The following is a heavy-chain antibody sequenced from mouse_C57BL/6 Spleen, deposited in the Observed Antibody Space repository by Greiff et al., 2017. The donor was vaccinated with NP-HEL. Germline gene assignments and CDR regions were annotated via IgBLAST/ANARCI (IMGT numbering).Heavy chain of an antibody. CDR2: IHPNSGST. V-gene: IGHV1-64*01. CDR3: ARFTTVVATDY. D-gene: IGHD1-1*01. Sequence: QVHVKQPGAELVKPGASVKLSCKASGYTFTSYWMHWVKQRPGQGLEWIGMIHPNSGSTNYNEKFKSKATLTVDKSSSTAYMQLSSLTSEDSAVYYCARFTTVVATDYWGQGTTLTVSS. J-gene: IGHJ2*01. CDR1: GYTFTSYW.